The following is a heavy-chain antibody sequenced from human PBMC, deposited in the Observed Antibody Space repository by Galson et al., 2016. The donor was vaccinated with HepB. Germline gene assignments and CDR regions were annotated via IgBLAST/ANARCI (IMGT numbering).Heavy chain of an antibody. J-gene: IGHJ3*02. Sequence: SLRLSCAASGFTFGSYWMSWVRQAPGKGLELAANINQDGSEKSYVDSAKGRFTISRDNAKNSLYLQMNSLRAEDTAVYFCARDPGYSAFDIWGQGTMVTASS. CDR2: INQDGSEK. CDR1: GFTFGSYW. D-gene: IGHD5-12*01. V-gene: IGHV3-7*04. CDR3: ARDPGYSAFDI.